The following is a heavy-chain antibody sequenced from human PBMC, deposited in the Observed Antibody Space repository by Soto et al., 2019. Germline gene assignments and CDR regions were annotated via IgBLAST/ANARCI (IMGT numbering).Heavy chain of an antibody. CDR1: GYTFTSYG. D-gene: IGHD3-3*01. CDR3: ARAIEGPYYDFWSGYYIDAFDI. Sequence: QVPLVQSGAEVKKPGASVKVSCKASGYTFTSYGISWVRQAPGQGLEWMGWISAYNGNTNYAQKLQGRVTMTTDTSTSTAYMELRGLRSDDTAVYYCARAIEGPYYDFWSGYYIDAFDIWGQGTMVTVAS. CDR2: ISAYNGNT. V-gene: IGHV1-18*01. J-gene: IGHJ3*02.